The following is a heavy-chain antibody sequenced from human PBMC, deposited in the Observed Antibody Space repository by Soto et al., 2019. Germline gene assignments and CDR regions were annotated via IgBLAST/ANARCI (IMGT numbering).Heavy chain of an antibody. CDR2: IYYTGSA. Sequence: SETLSLTCNASGGSISSSSHYWGWIRQPPGKELEWIGSIYYTGSAYYKSSLASRVTISIDTSKNQFSLKVSSVTAADTAVYYCARRGRDIASAADYWGQGTLVTVSS. CDR1: GGSISSSSHY. J-gene: IGHJ4*02. V-gene: IGHV4-39*01. CDR3: ARRGRDIASAADY. D-gene: IGHD6-13*01.